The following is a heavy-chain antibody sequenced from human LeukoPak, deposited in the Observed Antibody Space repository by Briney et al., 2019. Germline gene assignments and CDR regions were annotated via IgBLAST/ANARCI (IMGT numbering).Heavy chain of an antibody. D-gene: IGHD1-26*01. Sequence: AGSLRLSCAASGFTFSSYEMNWVRQAPGKGLDWVSYISSSGTTIYYADSVKGRFTISRDNSRNSLYLQMNRLRAEDTAVYYCARDPADSGSSSWGQGALVTVSS. CDR1: GFTFSSYE. J-gene: IGHJ4*02. V-gene: IGHV3-48*03. CDR3: ARDPADSGSSS. CDR2: ISSSGTTI.